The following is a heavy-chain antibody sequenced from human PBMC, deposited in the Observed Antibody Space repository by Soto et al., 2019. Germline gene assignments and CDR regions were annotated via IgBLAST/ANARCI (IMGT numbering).Heavy chain of an antibody. J-gene: IGHJ6*02. Sequence: ASVKVSCKASGYTFTSYGISWVRQAPGRGLEWMGWISAYNGNTNYAQKLQGRVTMTTDTSTSTAYMELRSLRSDDTAVYYCARVVAVAGSLKYYYYGMDVWGQGTTVTVSS. D-gene: IGHD6-19*01. V-gene: IGHV1-18*01. CDR1: GYTFTSYG. CDR3: ARVVAVAGSLKYYYYGMDV. CDR2: ISAYNGNT.